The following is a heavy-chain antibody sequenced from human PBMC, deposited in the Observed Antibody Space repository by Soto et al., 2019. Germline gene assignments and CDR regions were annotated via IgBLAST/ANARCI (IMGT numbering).Heavy chain of an antibody. D-gene: IGHD3-16*02. CDR2: ISAYNGNT. CDR1: GYTFTSYG. Sequence: QVQLVQSVAEVKKPGASVKVSCKASGYTFTSYGISWVRQAPGQGLEWMGWISAYNGNTNYAQKLQGRVTMTTDTSTSTAYMELRSLRSDDTAVYYCVRQQVDRGSYLLVDYWGQGTLVTVSS. V-gene: IGHV1-18*01. CDR3: VRQQVDRGSYLLVDY. J-gene: IGHJ4*02.